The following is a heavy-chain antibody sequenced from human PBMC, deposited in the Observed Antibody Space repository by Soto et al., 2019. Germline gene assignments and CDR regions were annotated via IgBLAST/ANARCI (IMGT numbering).Heavy chain of an antibody. CDR2: ISGSGGST. J-gene: IGHJ3*02. CDR3: AKGHITMVRGVIIPGGFDI. CDR1: GFTFSSYA. Sequence: GGSLRLSCAASGFTFSSYAMSWVRQAPGKGLEWVSAISGSGGSTYYADSVKGRFTISRDNSKNTLYLQMNSLRAEDTAVYYCAKGHITMVRGVIIPGGFDIWGQGTMVTVSS. V-gene: IGHV3-23*01. D-gene: IGHD3-10*01.